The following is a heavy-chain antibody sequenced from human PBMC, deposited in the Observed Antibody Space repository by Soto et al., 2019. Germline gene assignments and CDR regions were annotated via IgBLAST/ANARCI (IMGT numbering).Heavy chain of an antibody. J-gene: IGHJ4*02. Sequence: PSETLSLTCAVYGGSFSGYYWSWIRQPPGKGLEWIGEINHSGSTNYNPSLKSRVTISVDTSKNQFSLKLSSVTAAGTAVYYCAGKAYDYIWGSYRYGTPTPFDYWGQGTLVTVSS. CDR3: AGKAYDYIWGSYRYGTPTPFDY. CDR1: GGSFSGYY. V-gene: IGHV4-34*01. D-gene: IGHD3-16*02. CDR2: INHSGST.